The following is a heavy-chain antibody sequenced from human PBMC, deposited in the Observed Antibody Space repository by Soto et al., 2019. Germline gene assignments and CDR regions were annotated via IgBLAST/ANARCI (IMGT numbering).Heavy chain of an antibody. Sequence: QVQLVQSGGEVKKPGASVKVSCKASGYTFTSYGITWVRQAPGQGLEWMGWSSAYNGVTTYAQKFQDRGTMTTDKSTSTAYMELRSLRSDDTAVYYCARGPRSGYCSGGSRHYFDYWGQGTLVTVSS. CDR1: GYTFTSYG. V-gene: IGHV1-18*01. CDR3: ARGPRSGYCSGGSRHYFDY. J-gene: IGHJ4*02. CDR2: SSAYNGVT. D-gene: IGHD2-15*01.